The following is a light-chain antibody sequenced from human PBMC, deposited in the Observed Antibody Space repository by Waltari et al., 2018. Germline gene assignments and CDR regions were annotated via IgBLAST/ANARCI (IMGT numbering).Light chain of an antibody. CDR2: EVN. CDR1: SSDVGAYNY. Sequence: QSALTQPPSASGSPGQSVTISCTGTSSDVGAYNYVSWYQQHPGKAPKFMIYEVNRRPHGVPDRFSGSKSGNTASLTISGLQAEDEADYYCFSYAGSNTFVFGTGTEVTVL. J-gene: IGLJ1*01. CDR3: FSYAGSNTFV. V-gene: IGLV2-8*01.